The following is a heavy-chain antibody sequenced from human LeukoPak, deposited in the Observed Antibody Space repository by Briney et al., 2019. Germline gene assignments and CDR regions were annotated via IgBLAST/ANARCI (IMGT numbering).Heavy chain of an antibody. CDR3: ARSDH. CDR1: GFTFSYYE. CDR2: ISSSGSPI. V-gene: IGHV3-48*03. Sequence: GGSLILSCAASGFTFSYYEMNWVRQAPGKGLEWVSYISSSGSPIYYADSVKGRFTISRDNAKNSLYLQMNSLRAEDTAVYYCARSDHWDQGTLVTVSS. J-gene: IGHJ4*02.